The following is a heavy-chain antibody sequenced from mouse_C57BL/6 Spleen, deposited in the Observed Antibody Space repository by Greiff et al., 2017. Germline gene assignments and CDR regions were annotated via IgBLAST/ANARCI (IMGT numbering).Heavy chain of an antibody. D-gene: IGHD2-1*01. Sequence: VQLKESGAELVRPGASVKLSCTASGFNIKDDYLHWVQQRPEQGLEWIGWIDPENGDTEYASKFQGQATITADTSSNTAYLQLSSLTSEDTAVYYCTYYCGNTGYYAMDYWGQGTSVTVSS. V-gene: IGHV14-4*01. CDR2: IDPENGDT. CDR1: GFNIKDDY. CDR3: TYYCGNTGYYAMDY. J-gene: IGHJ4*01.